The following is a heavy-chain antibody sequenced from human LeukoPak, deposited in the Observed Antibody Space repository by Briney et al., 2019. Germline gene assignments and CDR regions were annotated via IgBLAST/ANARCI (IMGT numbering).Heavy chain of an antibody. CDR2: IYTGGDT. D-gene: IGHD6-19*01. CDR1: GFSVSNKY. Sequence: GGSLRLSCAASGFSVSNKYMSWVRQAPGKGLEWVSVIYTGGDTFYADSVRGRFTISRDNSKNAVNLQMNSLRAEDTALYYCAGGQMFASGGFDDWGQGTLVTVSS. CDR3: AGGQMFASGGFDD. J-gene: IGHJ4*02. V-gene: IGHV3-53*01.